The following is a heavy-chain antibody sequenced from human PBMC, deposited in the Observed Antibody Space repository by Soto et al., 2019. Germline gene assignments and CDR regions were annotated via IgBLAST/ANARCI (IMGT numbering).Heavy chain of an antibody. Sequence: GGSLRLSCAASGITFSRYWMHWVRQAPGKGLVWVSRIDSDLTTTNYADSVKGRFTISRDNAKNTLYLQMNSLRAEDTAVYYCAITQYTGSYLEFSGQGTLVTVSS. D-gene: IGHD1-26*01. CDR1: GITFSRYW. CDR2: IDSDLTTT. CDR3: AITQYTGSYLEF. J-gene: IGHJ4*02. V-gene: IGHV3-74*01.